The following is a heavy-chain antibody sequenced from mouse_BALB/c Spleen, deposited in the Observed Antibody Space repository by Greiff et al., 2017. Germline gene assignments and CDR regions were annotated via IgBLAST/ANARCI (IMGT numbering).Heavy chain of an antibody. CDR2: ISSGGSYT. Sequence: EVQGVESGGGLVKPGGSLKLSCAASGFTFSSYTMSWVRQTPEKRLEWVATISSGGSYTYYPDSVKGRFTISRDNAKNTLYLQMSSLKSEDTAMYYCTRGFTTVVPFDYWGQGTTLTVSS. D-gene: IGHD1-1*01. CDR3: TRGFTTVVPFDY. J-gene: IGHJ2*01. CDR1: GFTFSSYT. V-gene: IGHV5-6-4*01.